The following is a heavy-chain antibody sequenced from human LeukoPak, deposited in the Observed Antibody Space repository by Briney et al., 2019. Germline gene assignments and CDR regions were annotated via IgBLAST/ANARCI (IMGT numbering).Heavy chain of an antibody. CDR3: ARFGEYSSSWYY. V-gene: IGHV4-34*01. CDR1: GGSFSGYY. Sequence: SETLSLTCAVYGGSFSGYYWSWIRQSPGKGLEWIGEINHSGSTNYNPSLKSRVTISVDMSKNQFSLKLSSVTAADTAVYYCARFGEYSSSWYYWGQGTLVTVSS. CDR2: INHSGST. D-gene: IGHD6-13*01. J-gene: IGHJ4*02.